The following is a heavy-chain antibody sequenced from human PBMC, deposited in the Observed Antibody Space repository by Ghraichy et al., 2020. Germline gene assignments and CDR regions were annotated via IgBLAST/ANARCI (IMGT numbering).Heavy chain of an antibody. J-gene: IGHJ6*02. CDR2: ICSNGRCS. CDR1: GFTFSDYA. V-gene: IGHV3-64*02. D-gene: IGHD2-2*01. CDR3: VRGHTNSRKFYQLDV. Sequence: LSLTCVASGFTFSDYAMHWVRQAPGKGLESVAIICSNGRCSYYADSVKGRSTISRDNSKNMLYLQMDSLRLEDMAVYYCVRGHTNSRKFYQLDVWGQGTMVTVSS.